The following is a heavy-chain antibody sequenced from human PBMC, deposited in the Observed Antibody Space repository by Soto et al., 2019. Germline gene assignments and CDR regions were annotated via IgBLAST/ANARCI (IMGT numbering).Heavy chain of an antibody. CDR2: FIPSFPAP. J-gene: IGHJ5*02. V-gene: IGHV1-69*12. CDR1: GGTIKTYT. D-gene: IGHD2-21*01. CDR3: ATGEVVPSFPNWLDT. Sequence: VRFVQSGAELKKPGSSVRVSCRASGGTIKTYTLSWVRQAPGQGLEWMGAFIPSFPAPNFAQRFKGRLTLTADESTNTGFMELSGLRPEDTALYCCATGEVVPSFPNWLDTWGQGTHVIVSS.